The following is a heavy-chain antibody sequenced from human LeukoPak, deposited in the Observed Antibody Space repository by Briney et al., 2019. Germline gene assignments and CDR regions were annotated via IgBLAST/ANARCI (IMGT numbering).Heavy chain of an antibody. Sequence: ASVKVSCKASGYTFTGYYMHWVRQAPGQGLERMGWINPNSGGTNYAQKFQGRVTMTRDTSISTAYMELSRLRSDDTAVYYCARVWVKYCTNGVCSGYPGYWGQGTLVTVSS. J-gene: IGHJ4*02. CDR1: GYTFTGYY. CDR3: ARVWVKYCTNGVCSGYPGY. D-gene: IGHD2-8*01. V-gene: IGHV1-2*02. CDR2: INPNSGGT.